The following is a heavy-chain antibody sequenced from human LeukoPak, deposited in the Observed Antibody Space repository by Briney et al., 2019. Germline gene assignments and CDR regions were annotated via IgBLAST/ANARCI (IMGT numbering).Heavy chain of an antibody. V-gene: IGHV3-9*01. D-gene: IGHD3-22*01. CDR2: ISWNSGSI. Sequence: PGGSLRLSCAASGFTFDDYAMHWVRQAPGKGLEWVSGISWNSGSIGYADSVKGRFTISRDNAKNSLYLQMNSLRAEDTALYYCAKDSSGCFDYWGQGTLVTVSS. CDR3: AKDSSGCFDY. CDR1: GFTFDDYA. J-gene: IGHJ4*02.